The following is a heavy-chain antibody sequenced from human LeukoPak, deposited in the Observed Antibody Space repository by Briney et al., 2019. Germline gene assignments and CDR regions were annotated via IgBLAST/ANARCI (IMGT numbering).Heavy chain of an antibody. Sequence: SETLSLTCTVSGGSISSSSYFWAWIRQPPGKGPEWIGSIYYSGSAYYNPSLKSRVTISVDTSRNQFSLQLSSVTAADTAVYYCARPHPEDYDFWSGYPTYRFDYWGQGTLVTVSS. CDR1: GGSISSSSYF. J-gene: IGHJ4*02. D-gene: IGHD3-3*01. CDR2: IYYSGSA. CDR3: ARPHPEDYDFWSGYPTYRFDY. V-gene: IGHV4-39*01.